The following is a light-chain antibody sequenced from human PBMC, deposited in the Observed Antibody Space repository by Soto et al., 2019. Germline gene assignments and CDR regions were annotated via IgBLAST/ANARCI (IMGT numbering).Light chain of an antibody. CDR3: QQPNPSPRT. CDR1: QDISSW. CDR2: DAS. V-gene: IGKV1-12*01. Sequence: DIQMTQSPSSVSASVGDRVTITCRASQDISSWLAWYQQKPGKAPKFLIYDASTLQSGVPSRFSGRGSGTDFTLTISSLPPEDFATYHCQQPNPSPRTFGPGTKVEIK. J-gene: IGKJ1*01.